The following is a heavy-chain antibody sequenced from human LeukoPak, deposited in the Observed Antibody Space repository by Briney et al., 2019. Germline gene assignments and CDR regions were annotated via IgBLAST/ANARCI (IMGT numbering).Heavy chain of an antibody. Sequence: GGSLRLSCAASGFTFSNYGMTWVRQAPGKRLEWVSTISGSIGRTYYAGSVKGRFTVSRDNSKNTLYLQMNSLRAEDTALYYCAKDKEATTGTTPFFDCWGQGTLVTVSS. CDR3: AKDKEATTGTTPFFDC. V-gene: IGHV3-23*01. CDR2: ISGSIGRT. J-gene: IGHJ4*02. D-gene: IGHD1-7*01. CDR1: GFTFSNYG.